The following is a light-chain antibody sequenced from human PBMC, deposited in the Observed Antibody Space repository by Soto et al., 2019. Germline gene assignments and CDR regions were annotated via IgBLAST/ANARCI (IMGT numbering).Light chain of an antibody. J-gene: IGLJ1*01. V-gene: IGLV1-51*01. Sequence: QSVLTQPPSVSAAPGQKITISCSGSSSNIGINYVSWFQHLPGTAPKLLTYDNNKRPSGIPDRFSGSKSGTSATLGITGLQTGDEADYYCGTWDSSLSVYVFGTGTKLTVL. CDR1: SSNIGINY. CDR3: GTWDSSLSVYV. CDR2: DNN.